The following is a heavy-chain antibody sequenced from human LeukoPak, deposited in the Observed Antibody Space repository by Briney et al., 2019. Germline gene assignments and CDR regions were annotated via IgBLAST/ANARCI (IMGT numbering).Heavy chain of an antibody. CDR2: INPSGGST. J-gene: IGHJ4*02. D-gene: IGHD2-15*01. Sequence: ASVKVSCKASGYTFTSYYMHWVRQAPGQGLEWMGIINPSGGSTSYAQKFQSRVTMTRDMSTSTVYMELSSLRSEDTAVYYCARVVAARGGDYWGQGTLVTVSS. V-gene: IGHV1-46*01. CDR1: GYTFTSYY. CDR3: ARVVAARGGDY.